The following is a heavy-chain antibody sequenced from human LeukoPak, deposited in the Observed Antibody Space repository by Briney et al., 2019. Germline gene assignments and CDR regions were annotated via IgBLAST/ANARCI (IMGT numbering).Heavy chain of an antibody. J-gene: IGHJ4*02. CDR1: GYSFTSYY. CDR3: ARDLVVVTVIPEGHFDY. V-gene: IGHV1-46*01. D-gene: IGHD2-21*02. CDR2: INPSDGSP. Sequence: ASVKVSCKASGYSFTSYYMHWVRQAPGQGREGMGVINPSDGSPNYAQKFQGRVTITRDTSTTTVYMELSSLRSEDTAVYYCARDLVVVTVIPEGHFDYWGQGTLVTVSS.